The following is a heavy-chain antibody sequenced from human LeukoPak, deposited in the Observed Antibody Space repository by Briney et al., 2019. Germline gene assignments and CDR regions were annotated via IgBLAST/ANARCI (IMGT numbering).Heavy chain of an antibody. D-gene: IGHD3-10*01. J-gene: IGHJ5*02. V-gene: IGHV4-4*07. CDR2: IYSSGST. CDR1: GGSISSYY. Sequence: SETLSLTCTVSGGSISSYYWSWIRQPAGKGLGWIGRIYSSGSTNYNPSLKSRVTLSVDTSKNQFSLRLRSVTAADTAVYYCARERARCGSGSYYNCWFDPWGQGTLVTVSS. CDR3: ARERARCGSGSYYNCWFDP.